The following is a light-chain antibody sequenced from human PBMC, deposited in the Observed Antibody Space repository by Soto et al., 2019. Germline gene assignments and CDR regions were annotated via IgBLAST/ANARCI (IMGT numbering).Light chain of an antibody. CDR1: QGVGGW. J-gene: IGKJ3*01. CDR2: ATS. CDR3: QQSYNGPFT. Sequence: IQMTQSPSSVSASVGDRVTMTCRASQGVGGWLAWYQQKPGKVPKLLIYATSSLHSGVPSRFSGSGSGTDFTLSISSLQPEDFATYYCQQSYNGPFTFGPGTKVDI. V-gene: IGKV1-12*01.